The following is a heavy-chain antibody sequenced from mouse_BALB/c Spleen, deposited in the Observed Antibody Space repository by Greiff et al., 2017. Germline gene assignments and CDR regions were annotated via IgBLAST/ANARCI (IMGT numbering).Heavy chain of an antibody. J-gene: IGHJ4*01. V-gene: IGHV1-87*01. CDR3: ARLRRLGCAMDY. D-gene: IGHD1-2*01. Sequence: QVQLQQSGAELARPGASVKLSCKASGYTFTSYWMQWVKQRPGQGLEWIGAIYPGDGATRYTQKFKGKATLTADKSSSTVYMQLSSLASEDSAVYYYARLRRLGCAMDYWGQGTSVTVSS. CDR2: IYPGDGAT. CDR1: GYTFTSYW.